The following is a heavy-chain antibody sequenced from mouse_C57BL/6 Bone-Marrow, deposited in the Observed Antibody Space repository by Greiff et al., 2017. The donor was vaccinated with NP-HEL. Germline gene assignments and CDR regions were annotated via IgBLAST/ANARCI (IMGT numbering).Heavy chain of an antibody. V-gene: IGHV2-3*01. CDR2: IWGDGST. J-gene: IGHJ2*01. D-gene: IGHD2-2*01. CDR1: GFSLTSYG. Sequence: QVQLKESGPGLVAPSQSLSISCTVSGFSLTSYGVSWVRQPPGKGLEWLGVIWGDGSTNYHSALISRLSINKDNSTGQVHLKLNTLQTDATDTYSRARNYYGYDKDYFDYWGQGTTLTVSS. CDR3: ARNYYGYDKDYFDY.